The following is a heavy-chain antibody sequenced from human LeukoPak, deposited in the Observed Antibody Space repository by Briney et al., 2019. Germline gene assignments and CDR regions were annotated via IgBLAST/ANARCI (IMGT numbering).Heavy chain of an antibody. CDR3: AKDIVSSRWYYFDY. D-gene: IGHD6-13*01. Sequence: GGSLRLSCAASGFTFSGYGMSWVRQAPGKGPEWVSAISGSDGDTYYADSVEGRFTTSRDNSQNTLFLQMNSLRAEDTAVYYCAKDIVSSRWYYFDYWGQGTLVTVSS. J-gene: IGHJ4*02. CDR2: ISGSDGDT. CDR1: GFTFSGYG. V-gene: IGHV3-23*01.